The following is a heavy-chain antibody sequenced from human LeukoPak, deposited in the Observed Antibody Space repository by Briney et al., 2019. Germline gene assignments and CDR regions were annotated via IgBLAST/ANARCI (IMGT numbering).Heavy chain of an antibody. J-gene: IGHJ4*02. CDR1: GFTFSSYA. D-gene: IGHD6-19*01. V-gene: IGHV3-30-3*01. CDR3: ARDFGSYSSGWYYGY. Sequence: GRSLRLSCAASGFTFSSYAMHWVRQAPGKGLEWVAVISYDGSNKYYADSVKGRFTISRDNSKNTLYLQMNSLRAEDTAVYYCARDFGSYSSGWYYGYWGQGTLVTVSS. CDR2: ISYDGSNK.